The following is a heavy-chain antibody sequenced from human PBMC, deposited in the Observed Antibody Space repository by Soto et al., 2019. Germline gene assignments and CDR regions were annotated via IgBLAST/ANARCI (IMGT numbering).Heavy chain of an antibody. D-gene: IGHD6-13*01. V-gene: IGHV3-21*01. CDR2: ISSSSSYI. Sequence: PGGSLRLSCAASGFTFSSYSMNWVRQAPGKGLEWVSSISSSSSYIYYADSVKGRFTISRDNAKNSLYLQMNSLRAEDTAVYYCARDLFAAKNSPTYSSSWYYYGMDVWGQGTTVTVSS. J-gene: IGHJ6*02. CDR3: ARDLFAAKNSPTYSSSWYYYGMDV. CDR1: GFTFSSYS.